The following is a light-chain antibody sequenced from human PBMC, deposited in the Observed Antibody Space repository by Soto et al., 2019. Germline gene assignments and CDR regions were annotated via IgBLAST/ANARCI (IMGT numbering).Light chain of an antibody. CDR2: GAS. Sequence: MTQSPSSLSASVGDRVTITCQASQDISNYLNWYQQKPGQAPRLLIYGASTRATGIPARFSGSGSGTEFTLTISSLQSEDFAVYYCQQYNNWPRTFGQGTKLEIK. V-gene: IGKV3-15*01. CDR1: QDISNY. J-gene: IGKJ2*01. CDR3: QQYNNWPRT.